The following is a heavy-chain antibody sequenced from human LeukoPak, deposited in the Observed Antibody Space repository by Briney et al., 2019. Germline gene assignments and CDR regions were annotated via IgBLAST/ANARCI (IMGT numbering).Heavy chain of an antibody. D-gene: IGHD4-17*01. V-gene: IGHV3-7*01. CDR3: ARPTTVGSLFDY. Sequence: GRSLRLSCAASGFTFSSYGMHWVRQAPGKGLEWVANVKQDGSEKFYVDSVKGRFTISRDNAKNSLYLQMNSLRVEDTAVYYCARPTTVGSLFDYWGQGTLVTVSS. CDR1: GFTFSSYG. J-gene: IGHJ4*02. CDR2: VKQDGSEK.